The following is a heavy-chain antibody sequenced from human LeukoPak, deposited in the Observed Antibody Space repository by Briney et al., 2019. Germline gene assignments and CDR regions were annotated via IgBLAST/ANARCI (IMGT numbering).Heavy chain of an antibody. Sequence: SETLSLTCTVSGGSISSYYWSWMRQPPGKGLEWIGYIYYSGSTNYNPSLKSRVTISVDTSKNQFSLKLSSVTAADTAVYYCARSKFSWFGELLSIDYWGQGTLVTVSS. V-gene: IGHV4-59*01. J-gene: IGHJ4*02. D-gene: IGHD3-10*01. CDR1: GGSISSYY. CDR3: ARSKFSWFGELLSIDY. CDR2: IYYSGST.